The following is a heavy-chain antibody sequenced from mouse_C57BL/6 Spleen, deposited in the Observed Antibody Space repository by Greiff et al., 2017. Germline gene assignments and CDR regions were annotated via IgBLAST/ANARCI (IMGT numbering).Heavy chain of an antibody. CDR2: ISSGGSYT. CDR3: ARHEVGRGFAY. V-gene: IGHV5-6*01. D-gene: IGHD4-1*01. Sequence: EVQRVESGGDLVKPGGSLKLSCAASGLTFSSYGMSWVRQTPDKRLEWVATISSGGSYTYYPDSVKGRFTISRDNAKNTLYLQMSSLKSEDTAMYYCARHEVGRGFAYWGQGTLVTVSA. J-gene: IGHJ3*01. CDR1: GLTFSSYG.